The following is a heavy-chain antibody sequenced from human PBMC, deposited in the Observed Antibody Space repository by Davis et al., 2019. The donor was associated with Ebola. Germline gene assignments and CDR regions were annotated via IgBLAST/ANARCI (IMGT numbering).Heavy chain of an antibody. Sequence: PGGSLRLSCAASGFTFSNAWMSWVRQAPGKGLEWVGRIKSKTDGGTTDYAAPVKGRFTISRDDSKNTLYLQMNSLKTEDTAVYYCTRPNPVGATDYWGQGTLVTVSS. CDR1: GFTFSNAW. V-gene: IGHV3-15*01. D-gene: IGHD1-26*01. CDR2: IKSKTDGGTT. J-gene: IGHJ4*02. CDR3: TRPNPVGATDY.